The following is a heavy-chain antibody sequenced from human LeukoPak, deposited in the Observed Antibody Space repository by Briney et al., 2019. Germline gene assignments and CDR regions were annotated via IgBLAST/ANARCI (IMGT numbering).Heavy chain of an antibody. CDR1: GFTFNTFN. D-gene: IGHD3-16*01. V-gene: IGHV3-69-1*01. CDR2: LSSTGDI. CDR3: ARDYNWGFDY. J-gene: IGHJ4*02. Sequence: GGSLRLSCAASGFTFNTFNMNWVRQAPGKGLEWVSYLSSTGDIYYADSVKGRFTISRDNAQNSLYLQMNSLRVEDTAVYYCARDYNWGFDYWGQGTLVTVSS.